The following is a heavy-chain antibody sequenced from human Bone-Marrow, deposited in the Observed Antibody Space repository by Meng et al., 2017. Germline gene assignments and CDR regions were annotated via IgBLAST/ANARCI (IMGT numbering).Heavy chain of an antibody. CDR1: GFTFSNAW. CDR3: TTDLLFTEGGVITT. V-gene: IGHV3-15*01. Sequence: GESLKISCAASGFTFSNAWMSWVRQAPGKGLEWVGRIKSKTDGGTTDYAAPVKGRFTISRDDAQNTLYLQMNSLKTEDTAVYYCTTDLLFTEGGVITTWGQGTLVTVSS. CDR2: IKSKTDGGTT. J-gene: IGHJ5*02. D-gene: IGHD3-16*02.